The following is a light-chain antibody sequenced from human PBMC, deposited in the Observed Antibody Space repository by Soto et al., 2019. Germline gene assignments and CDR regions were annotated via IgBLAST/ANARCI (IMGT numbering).Light chain of an antibody. CDR3: GTWDSSLSAGGVV. CDR1: SSNIGNNY. CDR2: ENN. V-gene: IGLV1-51*02. Sequence: QSALTQPPSVSAAPGQKVTISCSGSSSNIGNNYVSWYQQLPGTAPKLLIYENNKRPSGIPDRFSGSKSGTSATLGITGLQTGDEADYYCGTWDSSLSAGGVVFGGGTKVTVL. J-gene: IGLJ2*01.